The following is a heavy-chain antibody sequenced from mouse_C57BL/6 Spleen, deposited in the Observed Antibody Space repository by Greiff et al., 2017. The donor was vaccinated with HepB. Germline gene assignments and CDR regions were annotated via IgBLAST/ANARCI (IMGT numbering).Heavy chain of an antibody. CDR3: ARHEDLYSSFDY. CDR2: FYPGSGSI. D-gene: IGHD1-1*01. V-gene: IGHV1-62-2*01. Sequence: VKVVESGAELVKPGASVKLSCKASGYTFTEYTIHWVKQRSGQGLEWIGWFYPGSGSIKYNEKFKDKATLTADKSSSTVYMELSRLTSEDSAVYFCARHEDLYSSFDYWGQGTTLTVSS. J-gene: IGHJ2*01. CDR1: GYTFTEYT.